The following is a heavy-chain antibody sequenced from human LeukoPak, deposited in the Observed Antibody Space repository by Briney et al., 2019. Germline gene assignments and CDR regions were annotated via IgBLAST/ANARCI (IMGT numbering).Heavy chain of an antibody. J-gene: IGHJ4*02. CDR2: ISNNGGYT. D-gene: IGHD2-2*02. V-gene: IGHV3-23*01. CDR1: GFTFSSSA. CDR3: ASGPYTL. Sequence: PGGSLRLSCAASGFTFSSSAMSWVRQAPGKGLEWVSAISNNGGYTYYADSVQGRFTISRDNSKNTLYLQMNSLRAEDTAVYYCASGPYTLWGQGTLVTVSS.